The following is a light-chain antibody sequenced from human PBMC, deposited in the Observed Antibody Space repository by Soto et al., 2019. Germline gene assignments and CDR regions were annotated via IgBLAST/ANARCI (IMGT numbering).Light chain of an antibody. CDR1: QSVRSS. J-gene: IGKJ1*01. V-gene: IGKV3-15*01. CDR3: QQYNNWPQT. Sequence: TQSPATLSVSPGERATLSCMASQSVRSSVAWYQQKPGQAPRLLIYGASTRATGIPARISGSGSGTEFTLTISSLQSEDFAVYYCQQYNNWPQTFGQGTKVDIK. CDR2: GAS.